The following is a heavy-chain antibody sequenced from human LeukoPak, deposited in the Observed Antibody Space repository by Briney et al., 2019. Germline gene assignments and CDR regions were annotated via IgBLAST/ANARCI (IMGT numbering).Heavy chain of an antibody. V-gene: IGHV3-48*01. D-gene: IGHD3-22*01. CDR3: ARDSYYYDSSGYRQYYFDY. CDR2: ISSSSSTI. Sequence: GGSLRLSCAASGFTFSSYSMNWVRQAPGKGLEWVSYISSSSSTIYYADSVKGRFTISRDNAKNSLYLQMNSLRAEDTAVYYCARDSYYYDSSGYRQYYFDYWGQGTLVTVSS. CDR1: GFTFSSYS. J-gene: IGHJ4*02.